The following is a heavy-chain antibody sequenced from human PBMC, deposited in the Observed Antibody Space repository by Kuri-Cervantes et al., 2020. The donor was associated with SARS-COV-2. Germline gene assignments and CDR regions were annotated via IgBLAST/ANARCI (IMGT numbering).Heavy chain of an antibody. J-gene: IGHJ3*02. CDR3: ARGDYSPRAFDI. D-gene: IGHD3-10*01. CDR1: GGSISSSSYY. Sequence: ESLKISCTVSGGSISSSSYYWGWIRQPPGKGLEWIGEINHSGSTNYNPSLKSRVTISVDTSKNQFSLKLSSVTAADTAVYYCARGDYSPRAFDIWGQGTMVTVSS. V-gene: IGHV4-39*07. CDR2: INHSGST.